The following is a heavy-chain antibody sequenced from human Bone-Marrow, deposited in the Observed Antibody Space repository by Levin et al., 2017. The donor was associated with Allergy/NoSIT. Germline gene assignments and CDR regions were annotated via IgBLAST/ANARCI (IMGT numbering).Heavy chain of an antibody. CDR1: GFRFSDYG. Sequence: GESLKISCTASGFRFSDYGMQWVRQAPGKGPEWVAVISTDGGSQYYAASVKGRFTISRDNSQNTVSLQMDSLRVEDTAVYYCAKEFAAGYSSGWPTDYWGQGTPVTVSS. V-gene: IGHV3-30*18. CDR2: ISTDGGSQ. CDR3: AKEFAAGYSSGWPTDY. D-gene: IGHD6-19*01. J-gene: IGHJ4*02.